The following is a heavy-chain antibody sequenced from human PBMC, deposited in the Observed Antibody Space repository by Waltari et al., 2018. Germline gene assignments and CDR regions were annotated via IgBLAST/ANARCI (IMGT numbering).Heavy chain of an antibody. Sequence: QVQLQQWGAGLLKPSETLSLTCAVYGGSFSGYYWSWIRQPPGKGLEWIGEINHRGSTNYNPSLKSRVTISVDTSKNQFSLKLSSVTAADTAVYYCARVWFGELFFDYWGQGTLVTVSS. D-gene: IGHD3-10*01. CDR3: ARVWFGELFFDY. CDR2: INHRGST. CDR1: GGSFSGYY. V-gene: IGHV4-34*01. J-gene: IGHJ4*02.